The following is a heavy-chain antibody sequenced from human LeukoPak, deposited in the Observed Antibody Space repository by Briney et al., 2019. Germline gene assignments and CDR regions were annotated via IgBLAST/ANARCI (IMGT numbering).Heavy chain of an antibody. CDR1: GVSISSYY. CDR2: IYYSGST. D-gene: IGHD3-10*01. CDR3: ARHYYGSGTPAPYYYGMDL. V-gene: IGHV4-59*01. J-gene: IGHJ6*02. Sequence: SETLSLTCTVSGVSISSYYWIWSRQPPGKGLEWIGYIYYSGSTNYNPSLKSRVTISVDPSKNQFSLKMTSVTAADTAVYYCARHYYGSGTPAPYYYGMDLWGQGTTVTVSS.